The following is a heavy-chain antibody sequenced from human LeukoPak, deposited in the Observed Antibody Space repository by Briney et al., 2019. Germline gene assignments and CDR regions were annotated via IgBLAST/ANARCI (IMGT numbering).Heavy chain of an antibody. CDR2: INHSGST. D-gene: IGHD6-13*01. Sequence: SETLSLTCAVSGYSISSGYFWGWIRQPPGKGLEWIGSINHSGSTYYNPPSLKSRVTISVGTSKNQFSLKLSSVTAADTAVYYCARNLGYSSLDYWGQGTLLTVSS. CDR1: GYSISSGYF. CDR3: ARNLGYSSLDY. J-gene: IGHJ4*02. V-gene: IGHV4-38-2*01.